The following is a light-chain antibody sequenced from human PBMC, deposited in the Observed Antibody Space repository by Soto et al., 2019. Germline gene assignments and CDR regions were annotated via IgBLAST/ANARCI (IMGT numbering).Light chain of an antibody. J-gene: IGKJ1*01. Sequence: DILLTQSPGTLYLSPGARATLSCRASQIVSTNYLAWYQQKPGQAPRLLIYGASSRATGIPDRFSGSGSGTDFTLTISRLEPEDFAVYHCQQYVSSPWTFGQGTKVEI. CDR2: GAS. V-gene: IGKV3-20*01. CDR1: QIVSTNY. CDR3: QQYVSSPWT.